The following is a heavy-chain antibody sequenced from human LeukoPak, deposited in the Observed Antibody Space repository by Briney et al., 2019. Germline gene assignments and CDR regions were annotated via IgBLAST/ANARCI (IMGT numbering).Heavy chain of an antibody. CDR1: GYTFTAYY. J-gene: IGHJ6*03. Sequence: GASVKVSCKASGYTFTAYYMHWVRQAPGQGLEWMGWINPNSGDTKYAEKFQGRVTMTRDTSINTAYMEVSRLTSGDTAVYYCATANPIPYYFYYMDVWGTGTTVTVSS. CDR2: INPNSGDT. D-gene: IGHD2-2*01. V-gene: IGHV1-2*02. CDR3: ATANPIPYYFYYMDV.